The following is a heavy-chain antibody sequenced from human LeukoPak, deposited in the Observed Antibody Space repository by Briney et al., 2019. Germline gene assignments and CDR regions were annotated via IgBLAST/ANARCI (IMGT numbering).Heavy chain of an antibody. CDR3: AQGSGWQGPIDY. D-gene: IGHD6-19*01. V-gene: IGHV1-69*13. CDR1: GGTFSSYA. CDR2: IIPIFGTA. Sequence: VASVKVSCKASGGTFSSYAISWVRQAPGQGLEWMGGIIPIFGTANYAQKFQGRVTITADESTSTAYMELSSLRSEDTAVYYCAQGSGWQGPIDYWGQGTLVTVSS. J-gene: IGHJ4*02.